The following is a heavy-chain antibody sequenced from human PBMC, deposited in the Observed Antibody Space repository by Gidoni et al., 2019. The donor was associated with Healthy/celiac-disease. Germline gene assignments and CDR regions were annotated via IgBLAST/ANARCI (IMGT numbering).Heavy chain of an antibody. D-gene: IGHD2-21*02. CDR3: ARAPSTVVTPNFDY. V-gene: IGHV4-34*01. CDR1: GGSFSGYY. Sequence: QVQLQQWGAGLLKPSETLSLTCAVYGGSFSGYYWSWIRQPPGQGLEWIGEINHSGSTNYNPSLKSRVTISVDTSKNQFSLKLSSVTAADTAVYYCARAPSTVVTPNFDYWGQGTLVTVSS. CDR2: INHSGST. J-gene: IGHJ4*02.